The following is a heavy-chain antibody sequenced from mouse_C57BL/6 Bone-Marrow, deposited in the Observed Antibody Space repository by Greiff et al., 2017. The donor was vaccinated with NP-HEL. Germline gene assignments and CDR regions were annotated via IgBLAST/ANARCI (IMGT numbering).Heavy chain of an antibody. CDR2: IYPGNSDT. V-gene: IGHV1-5*01. CDR1: GYTFTSYW. CDR3: AIWGYYYGSSYGYFDV. J-gene: IGHJ1*03. Sequence: VQLQQPGTVLARTGASVKMSCKTSGYTFTSYWMHWVKQRPGQGLEWIGAIYPGNSDTSYNQKFKGKAKLTAVTSASTAYMELGSLTSEDSAVYYCAIWGYYYGSSYGYFDVWGTGTTVTVSS. D-gene: IGHD1-1*01.